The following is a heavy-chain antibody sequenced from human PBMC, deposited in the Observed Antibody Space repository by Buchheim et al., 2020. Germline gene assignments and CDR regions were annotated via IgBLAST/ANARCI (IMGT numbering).Heavy chain of an antibody. D-gene: IGHD2-15*01. CDR2: ISYDGSNK. Sequence: QVQLVESGGGVVQPGRSLRLSCAASGFTFSSYAMHWVRQAPGKGLEWVAVISYDGSNKYYADSVKGRFTISRDNSKNTLYLQMNSLRAEDTAVYYCARVALGYCSGGSCYPAYDYWGQGTL. V-gene: IGHV3-30-3*01. CDR1: GFTFSSYA. CDR3: ARVALGYCSGGSCYPAYDY. J-gene: IGHJ4*02.